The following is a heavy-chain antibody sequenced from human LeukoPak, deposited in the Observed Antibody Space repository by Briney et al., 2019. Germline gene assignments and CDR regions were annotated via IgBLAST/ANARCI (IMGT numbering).Heavy chain of an antibody. J-gene: IGHJ5*02. CDR2: INHSGST. D-gene: IGHD3-22*01. Sequence: SETLSLTCAVYGGSFSGYYWSWIRQPPGKGLEWMGEINHSGSTNYNPSLKSRVTISVDTSKNQFSLKLSSVTAADTAVYYCARAVHYYYDSSGYYNWFDPWGQGTLVTVSS. CDR1: GGSFSGYY. V-gene: IGHV4-34*01. CDR3: ARAVHYYYDSSGYYNWFDP.